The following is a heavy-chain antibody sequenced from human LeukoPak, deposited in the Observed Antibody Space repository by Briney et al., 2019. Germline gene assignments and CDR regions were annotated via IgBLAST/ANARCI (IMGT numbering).Heavy chain of an antibody. D-gene: IGHD4-17*01. Sequence: GGPLRLSCAVSGFTVTDNYMSWVRQAPGKGLQWVSVVYPDGRTYYADSVKGRFTISRDNSRNTLLLQLNSLRADDTAVYYCARTNPVYGDYDYWGRGSVVTVSS. V-gene: IGHV3-53*01. CDR3: ARTNPVYGDYDY. J-gene: IGHJ4*02. CDR2: VYPDGRT. CDR1: GFTVTDNY.